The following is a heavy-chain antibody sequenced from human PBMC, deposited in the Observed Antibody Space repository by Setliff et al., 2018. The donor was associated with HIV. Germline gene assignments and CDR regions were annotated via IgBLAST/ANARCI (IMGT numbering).Heavy chain of an antibody. CDR2: ISWNSGRI. CDR1: GFTFDDYA. CDR3: AKGVKWLDP. D-gene: IGHD3-10*01. J-gene: IGHJ5*02. V-gene: IGHV3-9*01. Sequence: GGSLRLSCAVSGFTFDDYAMHWVRQVPGKGLEWVSSISWNSGRIGYADSVKGRFTISRDDSKNTVHLQMHSLRVEDTAVYYCAKGVKWLDPWGQGTLVTVSS.